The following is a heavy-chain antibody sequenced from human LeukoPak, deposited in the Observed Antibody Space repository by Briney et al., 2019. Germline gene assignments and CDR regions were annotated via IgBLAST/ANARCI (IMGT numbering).Heavy chain of an antibody. V-gene: IGHV4-59*11. J-gene: IGHJ4*02. Sequence: SETLSLTCTVSDDAIKSHFWTWIRQPPGKGLEWIGYVYYSGSGSSNPSLKSRLTMSVDTSKSQFYLNLNSVTTADTAMYYCARGSRRHYDGSGYYFGEFDYWGQGILVTVSS. D-gene: IGHD3-22*01. CDR1: DDAIKSHF. CDR3: ARGSRRHYDGSGYYFGEFDY. CDR2: VYYSGSG.